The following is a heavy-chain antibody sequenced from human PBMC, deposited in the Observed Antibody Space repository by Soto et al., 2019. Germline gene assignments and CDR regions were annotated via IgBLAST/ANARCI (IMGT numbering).Heavy chain of an antibody. CDR3: AREWAGAGPLDY. V-gene: IGHV1-18*01. D-gene: IGHD1-26*01. CDR2: VSAYNGNT. J-gene: IGHJ4*02. CDR1: GYTFTSYG. Sequence: QVQLVQSGAEVKKPGASVKVSCKASGYTFTSYGISWARQAPGQGLEWMGWVSAYNGNTNYAQKLQGRVTMTTDTTTSTGYMELRSLRTGGTGGEYRAREWAGAGPLDYWGQGTLVTVSS.